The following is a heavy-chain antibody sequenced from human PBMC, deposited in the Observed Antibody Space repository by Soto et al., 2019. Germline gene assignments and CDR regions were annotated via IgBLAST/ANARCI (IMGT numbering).Heavy chain of an antibody. CDR2: IIPVFGTA. CDR3: ARSEGGYFYGMDV. J-gene: IGHJ6*02. CDR1: GGTFASYA. D-gene: IGHD3-9*01. V-gene: IGHV1-69*06. Sequence: SVKVSCKASGGTFASYAIFWVRQAPGQGLEWMGGIIPVFGTANYAQRFQDRVTIKADKSTNTAYMELNSLRFEDTAVYYCARSEGGYFYGMDVWGQGTTVTVSS.